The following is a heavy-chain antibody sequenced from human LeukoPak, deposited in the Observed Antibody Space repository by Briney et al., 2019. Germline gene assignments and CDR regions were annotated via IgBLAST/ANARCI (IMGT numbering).Heavy chain of an antibody. CDR2: IDPNSGDT. J-gene: IGHJ4*02. CDR3: VRWKDYYGSGNRYLDY. D-gene: IGHD3-10*01. V-gene: IGHV1-2*02. Sequence: ASVKVSFKASGFTFTDNYIHWVRQAPGQGLEWMGWIDPNSGDTNYAQNFRGRVTMTRDTSITTSYMELSRLRSDDTAVYYCVRWKDYYGSGNRYLDYWGQGTLVTVSS. CDR1: GFTFTDNY.